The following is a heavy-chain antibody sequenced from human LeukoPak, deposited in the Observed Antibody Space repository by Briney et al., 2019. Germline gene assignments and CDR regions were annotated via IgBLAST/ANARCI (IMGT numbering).Heavy chain of an antibody. V-gene: IGHV1-69*04. D-gene: IGHD3-10*01. J-gene: IGHJ6*02. CDR1: GGTFSSYA. Sequence: ASVKVSCKASGGTFSSYAISWVRQAPGQGLEWMGRIIPILGIANYAQKFQGRVTITADKSTSTAYMELSSLRSEDTAVYYCARPGGPYGSGSYSQYYYYGMDVWGQGTTVTVSS. CDR2: IIPILGIA. CDR3: ARPGGPYGSGSYSQYYYYGMDV.